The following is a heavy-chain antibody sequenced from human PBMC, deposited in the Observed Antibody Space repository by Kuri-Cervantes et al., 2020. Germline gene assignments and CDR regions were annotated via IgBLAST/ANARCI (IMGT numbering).Heavy chain of an antibody. CDR1: GFTFSSYG. CDR2: IWYDGSNK. D-gene: IGHD4-23*01. Sequence: GESLKISCAASGFTFSSYGMHWVRQAPGKGLEWVAVIWYDGSNKYYADSVKGRFTISRDNSKNTLYLQMNSLRAEDTAVYYCARDRSEKRWGNYYYYGMDVWGQGTTVTVSS. V-gene: IGHV3-33*01. CDR3: ARDRSEKRWGNYYYYGMDV. J-gene: IGHJ6*02.